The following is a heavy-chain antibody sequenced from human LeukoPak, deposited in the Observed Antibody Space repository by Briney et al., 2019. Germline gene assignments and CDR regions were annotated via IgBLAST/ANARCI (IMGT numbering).Heavy chain of an antibody. J-gene: IGHJ3*02. CDR1: GGSISSSSYY. CDR3: ASILNPFGVVKVAFDI. CDR2: IYYSGST. D-gene: IGHD3-3*01. V-gene: IGHV4-39*01. Sequence: SETLSLTCTVSGGSISSSSYYWGWIRQPPGKGLEWIGSIYYSGSTYYNPSLKSRVTISVDTSKNQFSLKLSSVTAADTAVYYCASILNPFGVVKVAFDIWGQGTMVTVSS.